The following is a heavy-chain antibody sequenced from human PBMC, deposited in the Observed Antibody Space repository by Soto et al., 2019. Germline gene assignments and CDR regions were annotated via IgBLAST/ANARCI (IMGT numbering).Heavy chain of an antibody. Sequence: QVQLVESGGGVVQPGRSLRLSCAASGFTFSSYAMHWVRQAPGKGLEWVAVISYDGSNKYYADSVKGRFTISRDNSKHTLYLQMNSLRAEDTAVYYCARDRTTVYYYYYGMDVWGQGTTVTVSS. D-gene: IGHD1-1*01. J-gene: IGHJ6*02. CDR3: ARDRTTVYYYYYGMDV. V-gene: IGHV3-30-3*01. CDR2: ISYDGSNK. CDR1: GFTFSSYA.